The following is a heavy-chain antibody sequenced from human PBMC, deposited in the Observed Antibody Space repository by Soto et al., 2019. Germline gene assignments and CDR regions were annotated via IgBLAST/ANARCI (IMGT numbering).Heavy chain of an antibody. D-gene: IGHD3-10*01. J-gene: IGHJ4*02. CDR2: ISGSGGST. V-gene: IGHV3-23*01. CDR3: AGGLGSFDY. Sequence: EVQLLESGGGLVQPGGSLRLSCAASGFTFSSYAVSWVRQAPGKGLEWVSAISGSGGSTYYADSVKGRFTVSRDNSKNTLYLQTNSLRAEDTAVYYCAGGLGSFDYWGQGTLVTVSS. CDR1: GFTFSSYA.